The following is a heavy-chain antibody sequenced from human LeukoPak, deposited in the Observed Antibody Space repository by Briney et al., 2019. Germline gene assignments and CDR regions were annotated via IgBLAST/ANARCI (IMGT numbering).Heavy chain of an antibody. V-gene: IGHV3-74*01. CDR3: VKYSSGWN. D-gene: IGHD6-19*01. J-gene: IGHJ4*02. CDR1: GFTLSSNW. CDR2: INNDGSST. Sequence: GGSLRLSCAASGFTLSSNWMDWVRQAPGKGLVWVSRINNDGSSTNYADSVKGRFTISRDNAKDTLFLQMNSLRAEDTAVYYCVKYSSGWNWGQGTLVTVSS.